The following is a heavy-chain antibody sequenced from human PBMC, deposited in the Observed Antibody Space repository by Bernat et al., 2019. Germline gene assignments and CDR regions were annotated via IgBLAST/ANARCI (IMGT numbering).Heavy chain of an antibody. Sequence: EVQLVEPVGGLVKPGGSLRLSCAASGFTFSSYSMNWVRQAPGKGLEWVSSISSSSSYIYYADSVKGRFTISRDNAKNSLYLQMNSLRAEDTAVYYCARERVGPSLANWFDPWGQGTLVTVSS. CDR3: ARERVGPSLANWFDP. CDR1: GFTFSSYS. V-gene: IGHV3-21*01. CDR2: ISSSSSYI. D-gene: IGHD1-26*01. J-gene: IGHJ5*02.